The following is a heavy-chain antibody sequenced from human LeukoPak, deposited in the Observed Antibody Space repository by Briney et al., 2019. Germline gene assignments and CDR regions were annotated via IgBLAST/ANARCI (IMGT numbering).Heavy chain of an antibody. J-gene: IGHJ4*02. V-gene: IGHV3-30*02. CDR2: IRFDGSMK. CDR1: DFTFSSYS. Sequence: GSLRLSCEASDFTFSSYSMNWVRQAPGKGLEWVAFIRFDGSMKYYGDSVRGRFTIARDNSKNTLYLQLNRLRTEDTAIYYCARSSVNGCLDYWGQGTLVTVPS. D-gene: IGHD6-6*01. CDR3: ARSSVNGCLDY.